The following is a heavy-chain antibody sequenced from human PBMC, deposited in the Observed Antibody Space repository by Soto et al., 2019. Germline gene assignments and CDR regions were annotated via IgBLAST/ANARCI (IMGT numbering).Heavy chain of an antibody. Sequence: HPGGSLRLSCAASGFTFSSYWMSWVRQAPGKGLEWVANIKQDGSEKYYVDSVKGRFTISRDNAKNSLYLQMNSLRAEDTAVYYCARCRTDGSGSPIHTDYWGQGTLVTVSS. CDR3: ARCRTDGSGSPIHTDY. CDR2: IKQDGSEK. V-gene: IGHV3-7*05. CDR1: GFTFSSYW. J-gene: IGHJ4*02. D-gene: IGHD3-10*01.